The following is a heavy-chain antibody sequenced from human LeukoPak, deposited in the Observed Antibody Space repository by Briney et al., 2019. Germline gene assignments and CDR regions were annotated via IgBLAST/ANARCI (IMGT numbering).Heavy chain of an antibody. CDR3: AKALTGRTGGYFDSSGTH. Sequence: GGSLRLSCAASGFAFSSYVISWVRQAPGKGLEWASTISGSGGNTYYADSVKGRFTISRDNSKNTLYLQMNSQIVEDTAVYYCAKALTGRTGGYFDSSGTHWGQGTLVTASS. D-gene: IGHD3-22*01. V-gene: IGHV3-23*01. CDR2: ISGSGGNT. CDR1: GFAFSSYV. J-gene: IGHJ4*02.